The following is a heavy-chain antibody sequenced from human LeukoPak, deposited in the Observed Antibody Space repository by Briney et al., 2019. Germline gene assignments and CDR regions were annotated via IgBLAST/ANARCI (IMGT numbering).Heavy chain of an antibody. V-gene: IGHV3-33*01. CDR3: ARGRNYYDSSGSAADYYGMDV. Sequence: PGGSLRLSCTASGFTFSSYGMHWVRQAPGKGLEWVAVIWYDGSNKYYADSVKGRFTISRDNSKNTLYLQMNSLRAEDTAVYYCARGRNYYDSSGSAADYYGMDVWGQGTTVTVSS. D-gene: IGHD3-22*01. CDR2: IWYDGSNK. J-gene: IGHJ6*02. CDR1: GFTFSSYG.